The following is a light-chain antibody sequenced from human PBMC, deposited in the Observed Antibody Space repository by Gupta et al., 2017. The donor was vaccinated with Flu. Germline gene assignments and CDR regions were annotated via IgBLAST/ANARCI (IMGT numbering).Light chain of an antibody. CDR1: SLRSYY. V-gene: IGLV3-19*01. J-gene: IGLJ2*01. CDR3: NSRDSSGKRV. CDR2: GKN. Sequence: SSELTQDPAVSVALGLTVRSTCQGDSLRSYYASWYLQKPGQAPVLVIYGKNNRPPGIPARFSGSSSGNTASLTITGAPAEDEADYYCNSRDSSGKRVFGGGTKLTVL.